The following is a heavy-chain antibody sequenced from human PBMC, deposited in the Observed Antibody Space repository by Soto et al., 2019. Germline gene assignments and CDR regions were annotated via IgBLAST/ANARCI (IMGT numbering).Heavy chain of an antibody. CDR2: ISNDGSNK. D-gene: IGHD6-19*01. Sequence: QVQLVESGGGVVQPGSSLRLSCAASGFIFSSYAMHWVRQAAGKGLEWVAVISNDGSNKYYAESVKGRFTISRDNSKNMLYLQMNSLRPEDTAVYNCAKLRSSSWTQYAFDVWGHGTMVIVSS. V-gene: IGHV3-30*18. CDR3: AKLRSSSWTQYAFDV. CDR1: GFIFSSYA. J-gene: IGHJ3*01.